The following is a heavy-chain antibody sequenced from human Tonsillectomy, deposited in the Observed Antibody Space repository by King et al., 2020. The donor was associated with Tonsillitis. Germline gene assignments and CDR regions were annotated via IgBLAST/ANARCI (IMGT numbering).Heavy chain of an antibody. D-gene: IGHD3-9*01. J-gene: IGHJ3*02. CDR3: ARDNYDDTGYPWAFDI. Sequence: VQLVESGGGLVKPGGSLRLSCAASGFTLSSYAINWVRQAPGRGLEWVASISSSGTSTFYADVVKGLFTISRDNAKNSLFLQLKSLGAEDTAVYYCARDNYDDTGYPWAFDIWGQGTMVTVSS. CDR2: ISSSGTST. V-gene: IGHV3-21*01. CDR1: GFTLSSYA.